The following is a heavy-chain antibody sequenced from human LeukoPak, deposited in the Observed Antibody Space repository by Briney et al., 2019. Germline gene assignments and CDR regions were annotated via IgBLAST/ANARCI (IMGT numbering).Heavy chain of an antibody. V-gene: IGHV1-2*06. Sequence: ASVKVSCKASGYTFTGYYMHWVRQAPGQGLEWMGRINPNSGGTNYAQKFQGRVTMTRDTSTSTAYMELRSLRSDDTAVYYCARDQYNWNHYYYMDVWGKGTTVTVSS. J-gene: IGHJ6*03. CDR2: INPNSGGT. CDR3: ARDQYNWNHYYYMDV. D-gene: IGHD1-20*01. CDR1: GYTFTGYY.